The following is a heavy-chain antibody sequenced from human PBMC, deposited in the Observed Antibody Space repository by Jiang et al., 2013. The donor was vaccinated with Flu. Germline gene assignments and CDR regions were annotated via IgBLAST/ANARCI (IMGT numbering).Heavy chain of an antibody. CDR1: GYIFSTYD. CDR2: MNPKNGNT. J-gene: IGHJ5*02. CDR3: ARWGGEAIDP. V-gene: IGHV1-8*01. Sequence: GAEVKKPGASVKVSCQASGYIFSTYDINWVRQAPGQGLEWMGWMNPKNGNTDYAQKFQGRITMTRNTSISTAYMELSSLRSDDTAIYYCARWGGEAIDPWGQGTLVTVSS. D-gene: IGHD3-16*01.